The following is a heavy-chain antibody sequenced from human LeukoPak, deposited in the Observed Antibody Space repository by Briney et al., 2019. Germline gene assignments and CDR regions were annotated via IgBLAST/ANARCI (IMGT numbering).Heavy chain of an antibody. CDR1: GFTFSSYA. Sequence: GGSLRLSCAASGFTFSSYAMSWFRQAPGRGLEWVSAIDGSGSSTYYADSVKGRFAISRDNSKNTLYLQMNSLRAEDTAVYYCARVDDSSDYWGQGTLVTVSS. CDR3: ARVDDSSDY. D-gene: IGHD3-22*01. V-gene: IGHV3-23*05. CDR2: IDGSGSST. J-gene: IGHJ4*02.